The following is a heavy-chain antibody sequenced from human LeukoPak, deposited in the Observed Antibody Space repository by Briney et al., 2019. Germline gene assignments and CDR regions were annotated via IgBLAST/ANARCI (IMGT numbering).Heavy chain of an antibody. Sequence: PGGSLRLSCTASGFTFGDYAMSWVRQAPGKGLEWVGFIRSKAYGGTTEYAASVKGRFTISRDDSKSIAYLQMNSLKTEDTAVYYCTRAHIVVVTSHDAFDIWGQGTMVTVSS. CDR2: IRSKAYGGTT. CDR3: TRAHIVVVTSHDAFDI. V-gene: IGHV3-49*04. D-gene: IGHD3-22*01. CDR1: GFTFGDYA. J-gene: IGHJ3*02.